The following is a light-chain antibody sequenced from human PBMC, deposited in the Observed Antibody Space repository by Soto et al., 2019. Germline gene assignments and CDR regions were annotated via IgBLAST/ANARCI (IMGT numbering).Light chain of an antibody. V-gene: IGKV3-15*01. CDR1: QSVAGY. J-gene: IGKJ4*01. CDR2: GVS. CDR3: QQSNNWPPLT. Sequence: EIVMTQSPSTLSVSPGETATLSCRASQSVAGYLAWYQQKPGQPPRLLIYGVSTRASGVPARFSGSGSETDYSLPISSMQLAEFALSYCQQSNNWPPLTFGGGTKVEIK.